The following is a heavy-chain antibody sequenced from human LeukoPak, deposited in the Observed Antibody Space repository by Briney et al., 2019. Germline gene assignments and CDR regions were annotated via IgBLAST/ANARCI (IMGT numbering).Heavy chain of an antibody. CDR1: GCHFNNYW. D-gene: IGHD2-2*02. CDR3: AGHSFDTVDAFDV. V-gene: IGHV5-51*01. J-gene: IGHJ3*01. Sequence: GASLKISCEASGCHFNNYWVGWLRQMPGKGLEWMGIIYPGDYDTRYSPSLQGHVTISVDKSISTAYLQWRSLRASDAAMYFCAGHSFDTVDAFDVWGQGTSVTVSA. CDR2: IYPGDYDT.